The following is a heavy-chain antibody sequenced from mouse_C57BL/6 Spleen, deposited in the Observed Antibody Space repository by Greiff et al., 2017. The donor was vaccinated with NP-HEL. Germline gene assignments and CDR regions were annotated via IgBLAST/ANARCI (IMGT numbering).Heavy chain of an antibody. CDR1: GYTFTSYW. CDR2: IDPSDSYT. V-gene: IGHV1-50*01. J-gene: IGHJ3*01. Sequence: VKLQQPGAELVKPGASVKLSCKASGYTFTSYWMQWVKQRPGQGLEWIGEIDPSDSYTNYNQKFKGKATLTVDTSSSTAYMQLSSLTSEDSAVYYCARRPLAYWGQGTLVTVSA. CDR3: ARRPLAY.